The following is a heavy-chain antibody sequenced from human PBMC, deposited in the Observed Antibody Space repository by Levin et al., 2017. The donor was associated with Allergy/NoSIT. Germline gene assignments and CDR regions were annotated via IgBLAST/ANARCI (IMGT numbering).Heavy chain of an antibody. V-gene: IGHV3-48*01. CDR3: ARDINGGGRDWVFDY. CDR1: GFTFSSYN. Sequence: GGSLRLSCAASGFTFSSYNMNWVRRAAGKGLEWVSYIRSSSSDIYYADSVKGRFTISRDNAKNSLYLQMNSLRAEDTAVYYCARDINGGGRDWVFDYWGQGTLVTVSS. D-gene: IGHD3/OR15-3a*01. CDR2: IRSSSSDI. J-gene: IGHJ4*02.